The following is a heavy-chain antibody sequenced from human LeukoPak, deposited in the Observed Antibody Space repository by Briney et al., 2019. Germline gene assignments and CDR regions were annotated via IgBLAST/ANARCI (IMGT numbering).Heavy chain of an antibody. CDR3: ARAVGGDGSGSL. CDR1: GDSISTYY. Sequence: PAETLSLTCTVSGDSISTYYWSWIRQPPGKGLEWIGYIYYRVTSDYNPSLKSRVTMSVDMSTRQISLKLSSVTAADTAVYYCARAVGGDGSGSLWGPGTLVTVSS. CDR2: IYYRVTS. D-gene: IGHD3-10*01. J-gene: IGHJ4*02. V-gene: IGHV4-59*01.